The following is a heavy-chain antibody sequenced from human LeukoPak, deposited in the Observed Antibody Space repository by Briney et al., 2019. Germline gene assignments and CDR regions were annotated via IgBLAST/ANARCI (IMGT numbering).Heavy chain of an antibody. J-gene: IGHJ4*02. CDR2: IYYSGST. CDR1: GGSISSYY. Sequence: SETLSLTCTVSGGSISSYYWSWIRQPPGKGLEWIGYIYYSGSTNYNPSLKSRVTISVDTSKNQFSLKLSSVTAADTAVYYCARQGPRQAMDDWYYFDYWGQGTLATVSS. CDR3: ARQGPRQAMDDWYYFDY. V-gene: IGHV4-59*01. D-gene: IGHD5-18*01.